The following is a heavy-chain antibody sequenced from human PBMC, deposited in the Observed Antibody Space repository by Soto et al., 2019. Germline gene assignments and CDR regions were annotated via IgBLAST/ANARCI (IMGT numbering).Heavy chain of an antibody. V-gene: IGHV3-23*01. J-gene: IGHJ6*02. CDR2: SSGSGGST. CDR3: AKGMGPYYYYGMDV. Sequence: EVQLLESGGGLVQPGGSLRLSCAASGFTFSSYAMSWVRQAPGKGLEWVSASSGSGGSTYYADSVKGRFTISRDNSKNTVYLQMNSLRAEDTAVYYCAKGMGPYYYYGMDVWGQGTTVTVSS. CDR1: GFTFSSYA.